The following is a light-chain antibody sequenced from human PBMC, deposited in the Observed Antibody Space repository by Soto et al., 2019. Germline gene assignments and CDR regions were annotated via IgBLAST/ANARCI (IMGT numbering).Light chain of an antibody. Sequence: HSVLTQPASGSGFPGQSISISCSGTSSDVGGYNYVSWYQQHPGKAPKLMIYDVSNRPSGVSNRFSGSKSGNTASLTISGLQAEDEADYYCSSYTSSSTYVFGTGTKVTVL. V-gene: IGLV2-14*01. CDR3: SSYTSSSTYV. J-gene: IGLJ1*01. CDR2: DVS. CDR1: SSDVGGYNY.